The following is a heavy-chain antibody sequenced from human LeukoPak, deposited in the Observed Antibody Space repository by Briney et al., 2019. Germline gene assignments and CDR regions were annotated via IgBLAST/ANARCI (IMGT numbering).Heavy chain of an antibody. D-gene: IGHD5-18*01. CDR1: GGTFSSYA. Sequence: SVKVSCKASGGTFSSYAISWVRQAPGQGLEWMGGIIPIFGTANYAQKFQGRVTITADKSTSTAYMELSSLRSEDTAVYYCAGGYSYGFRYNWFDPWGQGTLVTVSS. CDR2: IIPIFGTA. V-gene: IGHV1-69*06. J-gene: IGHJ5*02. CDR3: AGGYSYGFRYNWFDP.